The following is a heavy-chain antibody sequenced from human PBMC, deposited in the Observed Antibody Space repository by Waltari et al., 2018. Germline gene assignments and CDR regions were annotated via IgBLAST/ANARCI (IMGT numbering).Heavy chain of an antibody. D-gene: IGHD3-10*01. V-gene: IGHV2-5*01. CDR1: GFSLSTSGVG. J-gene: IGHJ3*02. CDR3: AHSGGSYGSGSYRDAFDI. CDR2: ISWNDDK. Sequence: QITLKESGPTLVTPTQTLTLTCTFSGFSLSTSGVGVGWIRQPPGQALAWLALISWNDDKRYSPSRKSRLTNTKDTSKNQVVLTMTNMDPVDTATDYCAHSGGSYGSGSYRDAFDIWGQGTMVTVSS.